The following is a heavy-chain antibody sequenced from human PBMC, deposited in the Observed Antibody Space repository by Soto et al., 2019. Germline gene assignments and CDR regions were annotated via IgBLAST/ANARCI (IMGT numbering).Heavy chain of an antibody. V-gene: IGHV3-23*01. CDR2: ILVGGST. Sequence: EVQMLESGGGLAQPGGSLRLSCAVSGFICSSYDMSWVRQAPGKGLEWVSTILVGGSTHYEDSVRGRFTISRDTSKNTVYLQMSSLIAGDTAVYYCAKATATGGGAFEICGQGTMVTVSS. D-gene: IGHD2-8*02. J-gene: IGHJ3*02. CDR1: GFICSSYD. CDR3: AKATATGGGAFEI.